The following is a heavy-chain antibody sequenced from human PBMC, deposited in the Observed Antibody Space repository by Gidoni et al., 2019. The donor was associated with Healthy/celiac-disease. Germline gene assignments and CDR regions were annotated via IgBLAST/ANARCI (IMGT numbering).Heavy chain of an antibody. CDR1: GFTFGDYA. V-gene: IGHV3-49*04. D-gene: IGHD6-25*01. J-gene: IGHJ4*02. Sequence: EVQLVESGGGLVQPGRSLRLSCTASGFTFGDYAMSWVRQAPGKGLEWVGFIRSKAYGGTTEYAASVKGRFTISRDDSKSIAYLQMNSLKTEDTAVYYCTREHAAYYFDYWGQGTLVTVSS. CDR3: TREHAAYYFDY. CDR2: IRSKAYGGTT.